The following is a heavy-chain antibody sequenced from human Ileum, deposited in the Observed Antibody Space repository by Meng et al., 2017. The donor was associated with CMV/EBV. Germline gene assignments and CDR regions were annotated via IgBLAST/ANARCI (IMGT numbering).Heavy chain of an antibody. Sequence: GGSLRLSCQASGYYFTTYWIVWVRQMPGKGMEWMGNIYLDDSDTRYSPSFQGQVTMSADKSSSTAYLQWSSLKASDTAIYYCARHSKFTGGSQLVDPWGQGTLVTVSS. CDR3: ARHSKFTGGSQLVDP. D-gene: IGHD6-25*01. CDR1: GYYFTTYW. V-gene: IGHV5-51*01. CDR2: IYLDDSDT. J-gene: IGHJ5*02.